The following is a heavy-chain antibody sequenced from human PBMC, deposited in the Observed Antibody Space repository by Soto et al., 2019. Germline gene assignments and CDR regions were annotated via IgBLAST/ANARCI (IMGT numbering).Heavy chain of an antibody. CDR2: IYYSGST. CDR1: GGSISSYY. CDR3: ASSYSSGWYSY. V-gene: IGHV4-59*01. J-gene: IGHJ4*02. D-gene: IGHD6-19*01. Sequence: PSETLSLTCTVSGGSISSYYWSWIRQPPGKGLEWIGYIYYSGSTNYNPSLKSRVTISVDTSKNQFSLKMSSVTAADTAVYYCASSYSSGWYSYWGQGTQVTSPQ.